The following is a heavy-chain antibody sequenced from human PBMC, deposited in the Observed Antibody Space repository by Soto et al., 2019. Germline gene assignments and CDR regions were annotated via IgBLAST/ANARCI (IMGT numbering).Heavy chain of an antibody. Sequence: HPGGSLRLACVASGFTFSSYAMHWVRQAPGKGLEWVAVISYDGSNKYYADSVKGRFTISRDNSKNTLYLQMNSLRAEDTAVYYCLRSIFTGYPHAFDIRAQRTMDTGSS. D-gene: IGHD3-9*01. CDR1: GFTFSSYA. CDR2: ISYDGSNK. CDR3: LRSIFTGYPHAFDI. J-gene: IGHJ3*02. V-gene: IGHV3-30-3*01.